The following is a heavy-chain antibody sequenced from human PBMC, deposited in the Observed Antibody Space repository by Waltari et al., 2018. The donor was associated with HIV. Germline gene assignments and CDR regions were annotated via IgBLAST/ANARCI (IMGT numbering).Heavy chain of an antibody. CDR2: ISYSGSA. D-gene: IGHD4-17*01. J-gene: IGHJ5*02. CDR1: GGSVTSSTHY. CDR3: AGAPNGDFSWLDP. V-gene: IGHV4-39*07. Sequence: QLQLQASGPGLVKPSETLSLTCTVSGGSVTSSTHYWGWFRQAPGRGLEWIGAISYSGSAYYNPSLESRVTISLDTSKNQFSLKLQSVTAADTAVYYCAGAPNGDFSWLDPWGQGTLVTVSS.